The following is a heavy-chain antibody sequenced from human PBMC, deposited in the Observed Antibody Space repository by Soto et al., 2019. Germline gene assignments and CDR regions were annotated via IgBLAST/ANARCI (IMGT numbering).Heavy chain of an antibody. Sequence: QVQLVQSGAEVKKPGASVKVSCKASGYTFTSYDISWVRQATGHGLEWMGWMNPYVGNTGYAQKFQGRVAMTRNTSISTAYMELSSLTSEDTAVYYCARGNRIQLWSLDYWGQGALVTVSS. J-gene: IGHJ4*02. D-gene: IGHD5-18*01. CDR1: GYTFTSYD. CDR2: MNPYVGNT. CDR3: ARGNRIQLWSLDY. V-gene: IGHV1-8*01.